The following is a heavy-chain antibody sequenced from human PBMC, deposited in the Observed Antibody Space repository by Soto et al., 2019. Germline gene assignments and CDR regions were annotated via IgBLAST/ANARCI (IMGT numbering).Heavy chain of an antibody. CDR2: ISGSGGST. Sequence: EVQLLESGGGLVQPGGSLRLSCAASRFTFSSYAMSWVRQAPGKGLEWVSTISGSGGSTYYADAVKGRFTISRDNSKNTLYLQMNSLRAEDTAVYYCAKDRHGDYGNWFDPWGQGTLVTVSS. CDR1: RFTFSSYA. D-gene: IGHD4-17*01. V-gene: IGHV3-23*01. CDR3: AKDRHGDYGNWFDP. J-gene: IGHJ5*02.